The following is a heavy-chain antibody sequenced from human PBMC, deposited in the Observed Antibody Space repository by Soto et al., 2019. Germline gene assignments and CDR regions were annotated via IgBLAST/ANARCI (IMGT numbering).Heavy chain of an antibody. Sequence: PGESLKISCKGSGYSFTSYWISWVRQMPGKGLEWMGRIDPSDSYTNYSPSFQGHVTISADKSISTAYLQWSSLKASDTAMYYCARSKYYFDSSGFNVYYYYGMDVWGQGTTVTVSS. CDR2: IDPSDSYT. CDR1: GYSFTSYW. CDR3: ARSKYYFDSSGFNVYYYYGMDV. D-gene: IGHD3-22*01. J-gene: IGHJ6*02. V-gene: IGHV5-10-1*01.